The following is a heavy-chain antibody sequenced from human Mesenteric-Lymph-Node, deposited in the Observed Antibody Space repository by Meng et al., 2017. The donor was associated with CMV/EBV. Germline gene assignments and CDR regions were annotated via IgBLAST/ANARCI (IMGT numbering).Heavy chain of an antibody. V-gene: IGHV3-48*03. CDR2: ISSSGSTI. D-gene: IGHD1-7*01. Sequence: GESLKISCAASGFTFSSYEMNWVRQAPGKGREWVSYISSSGSTIYYADYVKGRFTVSRDNFKDTLYLQLNSLRGEDTAVYYCARDVAFLVATGTCDSWGHGTPVTVSS. CDR1: GFTFSSYE. CDR3: ARDVAFLVATGTCDS. J-gene: IGHJ5*01.